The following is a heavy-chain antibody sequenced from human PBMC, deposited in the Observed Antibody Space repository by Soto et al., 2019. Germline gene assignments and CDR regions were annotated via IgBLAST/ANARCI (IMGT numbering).Heavy chain of an antibody. CDR3: ARLYDYIWGSYPSFDY. Sequence: PSETLSLTCTVSGGSISSSSYYWGWIRQPPGKGLEWIGSIYYSGSTYYNPSLKSRVTISVDTSKNQFSLKLSSVTAADTAVYYCARLYDYIWGSYPSFDYWGQGTLVTVSS. CDR2: IYYSGST. D-gene: IGHD3-16*01. V-gene: IGHV4-39*01. CDR1: GGSISSSSYY. J-gene: IGHJ4*02.